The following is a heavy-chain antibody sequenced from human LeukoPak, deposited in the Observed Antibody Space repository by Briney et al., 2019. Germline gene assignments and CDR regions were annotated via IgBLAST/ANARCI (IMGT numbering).Heavy chain of an antibody. CDR2: ISAYNGNT. Sequence: ASVKVSCKASGYTFTSYGISWVRQAPGQGLEWMGWISAYNGNTNYAQKLQGRVTMTTDTSTSTAYMELRSLRSDDTAVYYCARGAPDFWNVYYMDVWGKGTTVSVSS. CDR1: GYTFTSYG. CDR3: ARGAPDFWNVYYMDV. D-gene: IGHD3-3*01. J-gene: IGHJ6*03. V-gene: IGHV1-18*01.